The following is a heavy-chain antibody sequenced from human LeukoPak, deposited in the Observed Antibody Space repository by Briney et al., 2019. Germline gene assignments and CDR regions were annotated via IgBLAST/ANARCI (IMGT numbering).Heavy chain of an antibody. D-gene: IGHD2-2*01. CDR3: ARDNSRTSNDY. CDR1: GYTFTSYY. CDR2: INPSGGGT. Sequence: ASVKVSCKASGYTFTSYYMHWVRQAPGQGLEWMGIINPSGGGTNYAQNFQGRVTITRDTSTSTVYMELSSLRSEDTAMYYCARDNSRTSNDYWGQGTLVTVSS. V-gene: IGHV1-46*01. J-gene: IGHJ4*02.